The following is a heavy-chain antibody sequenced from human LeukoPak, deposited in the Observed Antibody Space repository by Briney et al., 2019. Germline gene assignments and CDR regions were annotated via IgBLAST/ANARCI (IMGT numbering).Heavy chain of an antibody. CDR3: SSLVVAAIYDAFDI. V-gene: IGHV4-39*01. D-gene: IGHD2-15*01. CDR2: IYYSVST. J-gene: IGHJ3*02. CDR1: GGSISSSSYY. Sequence: SETLSLTCTVSGGSISSSSYYWGWIRQPPGKGLEWIGSIYYSVSTYYNPSLKSRVTISVDTSKNQFSLKLSSVTAADTAVYYCSSLVVAAIYDAFDIWGQGTMVTVSS.